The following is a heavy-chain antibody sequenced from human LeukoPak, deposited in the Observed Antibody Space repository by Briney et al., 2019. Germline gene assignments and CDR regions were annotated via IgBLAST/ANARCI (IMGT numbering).Heavy chain of an antibody. Sequence: ASVKVSCKASGYTFTSYGISWVRQAPGQGLEWLGWISAYNGNTNYAQKLQGRVTMTTDTSTSTAYMELRSLRPDDTAVYYCARDGVYSGSYGDSQHYYYYGMDVWGQGTTVTVSS. CDR3: ARDGVYSGSYGDSQHYYYYGMDV. D-gene: IGHD1-26*01. J-gene: IGHJ6*02. CDR1: GYTFTSYG. CDR2: ISAYNGNT. V-gene: IGHV1-18*01.